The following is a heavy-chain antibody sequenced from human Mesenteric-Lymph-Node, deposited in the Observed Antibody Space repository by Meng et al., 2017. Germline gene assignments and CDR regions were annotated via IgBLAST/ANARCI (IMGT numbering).Heavy chain of an antibody. V-gene: IGHV4-34*12. CDR1: GGSLSGAY. Sequence: QVQLRRGGAGLLKPAETLSLACAVNGGSLSGAYWNWIRQPPGKGLEWIGEIIHGGSPSYNPSLKSRVTISIDTSKNQLSLMLSSVTAADTAVYYCARRPTGIDYWGQGTLVTVSS. CDR2: IIHGGSP. CDR3: ARRPTGIDY. J-gene: IGHJ4*02. D-gene: IGHD2-8*02.